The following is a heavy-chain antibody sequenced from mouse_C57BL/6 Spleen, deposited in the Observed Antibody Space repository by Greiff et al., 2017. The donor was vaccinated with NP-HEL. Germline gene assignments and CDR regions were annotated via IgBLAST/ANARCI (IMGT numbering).Heavy chain of an antibody. CDR3: ARDYYGRELYFDY. D-gene: IGHD1-1*01. CDR2: ISDGGSYT. J-gene: IGHJ2*01. V-gene: IGHV5-4*01. CDR1: GFTFSSYA. Sequence: EVQGVESGGGLVKPGGSLKLSCAASGFTFSSYAMSWVRQTPEKRLEWVATISDGGSYTYYPDNVKGRFTISRDNAKNNRYLQMRHLKSEDTAMYYCARDYYGRELYFDYWGQGTTLTVSS.